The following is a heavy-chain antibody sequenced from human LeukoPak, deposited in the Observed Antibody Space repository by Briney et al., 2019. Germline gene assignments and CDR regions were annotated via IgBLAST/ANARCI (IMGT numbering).Heavy chain of an antibody. CDR2: IRSKGNSYAT. J-gene: IGHJ6*04. CDR1: GFTFSGSG. D-gene: IGHD3-10*01. CDR3: PTSYGSGSYYNPGDV. V-gene: IGHV3-73*01. Sequence: GGSLRLPCAASGFTFSGSGMHWVRQAAGKGLEWVGRIRSKGNSYATAYAAAGKGRFTIAREESKKTAYVQMNRLKTEERTVCYCPTSYGSGSYYNPGDVWGKGTTVTVSS.